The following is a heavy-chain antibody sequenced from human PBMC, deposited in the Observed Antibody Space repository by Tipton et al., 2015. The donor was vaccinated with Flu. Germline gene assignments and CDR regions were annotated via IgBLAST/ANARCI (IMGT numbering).Heavy chain of an antibody. J-gene: IGHJ3*02. D-gene: IGHD5/OR15-5a*01. Sequence: TLSLTCTVSGGSISSVSYYWSWIRQPAGRGLEWIGRIYTGGSTNYNPSLKSRVTISLDTSKNHFSLSLSSVTAADTAVYYCATNPVDATSVSFDIWGQGTMVTVSS. CDR1: GGSISSVSYY. CDR3: ATNPVDATSVSFDI. V-gene: IGHV4-61*02. CDR2: IYTGGST.